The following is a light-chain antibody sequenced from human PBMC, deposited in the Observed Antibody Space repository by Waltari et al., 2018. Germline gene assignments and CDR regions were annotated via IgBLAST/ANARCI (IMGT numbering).Light chain of an antibody. V-gene: IGKV1-39*01. J-gene: IGKJ5*01. CDR2: AAS. CDR3: QQSYSNPIT. CDR1: QSFSNY. Sequence: DIHMPQPPSSLSPSVGARVPITARASQSFSNYLNWSQQKPGKAPKLLIFAASSLQSGVPSRFSGSGSGTEFTLTISSLQPEDSATYYCQQSYSNPITFGQGTRVEIK.